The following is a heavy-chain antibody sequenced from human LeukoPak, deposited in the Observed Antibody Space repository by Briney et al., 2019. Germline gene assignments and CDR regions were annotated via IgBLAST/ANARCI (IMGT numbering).Heavy chain of an antibody. CDR3: ARQPLPEDY. D-gene: IGHD1-14*01. CDR1: GFTFSSYW. Sequence: GGSLRLSCAASGFTFSSYWMSWVRQAPGKGLEWVANIKQDGGEKYYVDSVKGRFTFSRGNANNSLYLQMNRLRAEDKSLYYCARQPLPEDYWGQGALVTVSS. J-gene: IGHJ4*02. CDR2: IKQDGGEK. V-gene: IGHV3-7*01.